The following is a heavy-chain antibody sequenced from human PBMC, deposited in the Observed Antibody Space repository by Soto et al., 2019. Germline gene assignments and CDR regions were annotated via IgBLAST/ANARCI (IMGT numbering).Heavy chain of an antibody. D-gene: IGHD3-10*01. J-gene: IGHJ6*02. CDR1: GYTFTSYD. Sequence: GASVKVSCKASGYTFTSYDINWVRQATGQGLEWMGWMNPNSGNTGYAQKFQGRVTMTRNTSISTAYMELSSLRSEDTAVYYCARDLWFGEVSYYGMNVWGQGTTVTVSS. CDR3: ARDLWFGEVSYYGMNV. V-gene: IGHV1-8*01. CDR2: MNPNSGNT.